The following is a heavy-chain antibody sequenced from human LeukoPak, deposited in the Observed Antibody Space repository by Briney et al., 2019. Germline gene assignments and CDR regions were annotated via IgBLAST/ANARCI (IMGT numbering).Heavy chain of an antibody. Sequence: EASVKVSCKASGGTFSSYAISWVRQAPGQGLEWMGGIIPIFGTANYAQKFQGRVTITTDESTSTAYMELSSLRSEDTAVYYCARISCSSTSCYTNWFDPWGQGTLVTVSS. CDR1: GGTFSSYA. CDR3: ARISCSSTSCYTNWFDP. D-gene: IGHD2-2*02. CDR2: IIPIFGTA. V-gene: IGHV1-69*05. J-gene: IGHJ5*02.